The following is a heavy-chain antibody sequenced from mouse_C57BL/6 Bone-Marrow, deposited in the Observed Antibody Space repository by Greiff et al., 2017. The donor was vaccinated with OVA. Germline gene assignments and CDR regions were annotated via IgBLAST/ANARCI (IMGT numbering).Heavy chain of an antibody. J-gene: IGHJ4*01. V-gene: IGHV10-1*01. CDR3: VRHNYGNPGDY. CDR1: GFSFNTYA. Sequence: EVKLMESGGGLVQPKGSLKLSCAASGFSFNTYAMNWVRQAPGKGLEWVARIRSKSNNYATYYADSVKDRFTISRDDSESMLYLQMNNLKTEDTAMYYCVRHNYGNPGDYWGQGTSVTVSS. D-gene: IGHD2-1*01. CDR2: IRSKSNNYAT.